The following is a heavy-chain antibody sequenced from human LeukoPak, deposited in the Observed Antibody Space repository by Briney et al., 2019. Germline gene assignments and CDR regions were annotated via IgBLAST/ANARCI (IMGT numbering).Heavy chain of an antibody. J-gene: IGHJ3*02. CDR2: ISGSGGST. CDR3: AREPLAYCGGDCYETHAFDI. V-gene: IGHV3-23*01. D-gene: IGHD2-21*01. CDR1: GFTFSSYA. Sequence: PGGSLRLSCAASGFTFSSYAMSWVRQAPGKGLEWVSAISGSGGSTYYADSVKGRFTISRDNAKNSLYLQMNSLRAEDTAVYYCAREPLAYCGGDCYETHAFDIWGQGTMVTVSS.